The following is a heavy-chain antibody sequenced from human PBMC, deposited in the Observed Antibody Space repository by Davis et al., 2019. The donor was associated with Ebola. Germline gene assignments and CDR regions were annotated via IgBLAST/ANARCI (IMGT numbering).Heavy chain of an antibody. Sequence: PGGSLRLSCAASGFTFSSYSMNWVRQAPGKGLEWVANIKQDGSEKYYVDSVKGRFTISRDNAKNSLYLQMNSLRAEDTAVYYCARVMLHSSSQGAFDIWGQGTMVTVSS. CDR1: GFTFSSYS. V-gene: IGHV3-7*01. J-gene: IGHJ3*02. CDR3: ARVMLHSSSQGAFDI. D-gene: IGHD6-13*01. CDR2: IKQDGSEK.